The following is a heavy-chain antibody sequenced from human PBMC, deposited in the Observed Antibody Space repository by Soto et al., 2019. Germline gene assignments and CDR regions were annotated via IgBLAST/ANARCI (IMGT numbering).Heavy chain of an antibody. Sequence: EVQLLESGGGLVQPGGSLRLSCAASGFRFGDYAMSWVRQAPGKGLEWVSRITGNGLSTYYADSVKGRFTISRDNSKNTLFLQLNGLRGEDTVVYYCAKGSAWGHYYNYAVEVWGKGTKVAVSS. D-gene: IGHD3-10*01. V-gene: IGHV3-23*01. CDR1: GFRFGDYA. J-gene: IGHJ6*04. CDR3: AKGSAWGHYYNYAVEV. CDR2: ITGNGLST.